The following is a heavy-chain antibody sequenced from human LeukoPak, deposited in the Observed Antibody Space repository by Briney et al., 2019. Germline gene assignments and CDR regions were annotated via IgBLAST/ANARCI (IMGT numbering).Heavy chain of an antibody. CDR3: ARGPAANYCIITSCYEDY. D-gene: IGHD2-2*01. CDR1: GFTFSAYN. V-gene: IGHV3-48*04. Sequence: GGSLRLSCAASGFTFSAYNMNWVRQAPGKGLEWISFISSSSDTIYYADSVKGRFTISRDNAKNSLVLQMNSLRADDTAVYYCARGPAANYCIITSCYEDYWGQGTLVTVSS. CDR2: ISSSSDTI. J-gene: IGHJ4*02.